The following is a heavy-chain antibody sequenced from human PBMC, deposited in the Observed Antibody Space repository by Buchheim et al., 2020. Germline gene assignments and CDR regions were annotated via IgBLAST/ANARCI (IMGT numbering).Heavy chain of an antibody. Sequence: EVQLVESGGGLVQPGRSLRLSCAASGFTFSSYAMSWVRQAPGKGLEWVSAISGSGGSTYYADSVKGRFTISRDNSKNTLYLQMNNLRAEDTAVYYCAIDPLYYDSSGYRGGSSNWFDPWGQGTL. V-gene: IGHV3-23*04. CDR3: AIDPLYYDSSGYRGGSSNWFDP. J-gene: IGHJ5*02. CDR2: ISGSGGST. CDR1: GFTFSSYA. D-gene: IGHD3-22*01.